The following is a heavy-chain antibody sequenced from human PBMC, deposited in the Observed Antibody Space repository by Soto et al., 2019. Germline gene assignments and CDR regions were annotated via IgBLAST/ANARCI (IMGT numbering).Heavy chain of an antibody. CDR2: TYYRSKWYN. Sequence: SQTLSLTCVISGDSVSSNSAAWNWIRQSPSRGLEWLGRTYYRSKWYNDYAVSVKSRITINPDTSKNQFSLQLNSVTPEDTAVYYCARDLGYSSSLYYYYGMDVWGQGTTVTVSS. D-gene: IGHD6-6*01. CDR1: GDSVSSNSAA. J-gene: IGHJ6*02. CDR3: ARDLGYSSSLYYYYGMDV. V-gene: IGHV6-1*01.